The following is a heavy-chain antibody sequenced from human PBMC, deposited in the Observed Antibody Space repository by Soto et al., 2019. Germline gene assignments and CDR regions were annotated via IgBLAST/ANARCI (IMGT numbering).Heavy chain of an antibody. Sequence: GGSLRLSCAASGFTFSSYAMHWVRQAPGKGLELVAVISYDGSNKYYADSVKGRFTISRDNSKNTLYLQMNSLRAEDTTVYYCARDMYYYGSGFLYYYYYGMDVWGQGTTVTVSS. CDR1: GFTFSSYA. V-gene: IGHV3-30-3*01. D-gene: IGHD3-10*01. J-gene: IGHJ6*02. CDR3: ARDMYYYGSGFLYYYYYGMDV. CDR2: ISYDGSNK.